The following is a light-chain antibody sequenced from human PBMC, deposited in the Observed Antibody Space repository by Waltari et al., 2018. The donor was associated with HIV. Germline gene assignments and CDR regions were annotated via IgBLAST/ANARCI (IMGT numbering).Light chain of an antibody. V-gene: IGKV4-1*01. CDR3: QQYYSVPYT. CDR1: RNLLYSSNNKSY. CDR2: WAP. J-gene: IGKJ2*01. Sequence: DVVVTQSPDSLAVSVGERATLNCKSSRNLLYSSNNKSYLAWYQQKAGQRPKLLIYWAPPRESGVLARFRGSGFGTDFTLTIRSLQAEDVAVNSCQQYYSVPYTFGQGLSWRSN.